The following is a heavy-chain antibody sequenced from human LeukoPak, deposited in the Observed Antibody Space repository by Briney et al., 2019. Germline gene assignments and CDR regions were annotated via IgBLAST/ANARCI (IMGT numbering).Heavy chain of an antibody. Sequence: ASVKVSCKVSGYTLTELSMHWVRQAPGKGLEWMGGFDPEDGETIYAQKFQGRVTMTEDTSTDTAYMELSSLRSEDKAVYYCATAPNRIVGATSLIDYWGQGTLVTVSS. CDR3: ATAPNRIVGATSLIDY. J-gene: IGHJ4*02. CDR1: GYTLTELS. CDR2: FDPEDGET. D-gene: IGHD1-26*01. V-gene: IGHV1-24*01.